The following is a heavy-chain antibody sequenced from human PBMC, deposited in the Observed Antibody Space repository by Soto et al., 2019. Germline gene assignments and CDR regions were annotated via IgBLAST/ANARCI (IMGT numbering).Heavy chain of an antibody. V-gene: IGHV1-69*01. CDR3: ARNRQVGLVVVGLRNRFNL. CDR2: IIPIVGTA. J-gene: IGHJ5*02. CDR1: GGTFSSYA. D-gene: IGHD2-15*01. Sequence: VQLVQSGAEVKEPGSSVKVSCKASGGTFSSYAISWVRQAPGQGLEWMGGIIPIVGTANYAQKFQGRVTITAYESTSIASIALSRLRPEDTDAYDFARNRQVGLVVVGLRNRFNLWGQGTLVAVSS.